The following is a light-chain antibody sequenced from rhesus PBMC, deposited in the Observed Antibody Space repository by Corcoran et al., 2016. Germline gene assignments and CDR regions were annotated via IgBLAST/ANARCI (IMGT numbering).Light chain of an antibody. CDR2: SGS. CDR3: MQILQIPLT. V-gene: IGKV2-60*01. CDR1: QSLLSSSGKDH. Sequence: DIVLSQTPLSLSVTLGEPASISCRSSQSLLSSSGKDHLNWYLQKPGQSPQLLIPSGSNRASGVPERFSGRGSGTDFTLKISRVEAEYVGVYYCMQILQIPLTFGGGTKVEIK. J-gene: IGKJ4*01.